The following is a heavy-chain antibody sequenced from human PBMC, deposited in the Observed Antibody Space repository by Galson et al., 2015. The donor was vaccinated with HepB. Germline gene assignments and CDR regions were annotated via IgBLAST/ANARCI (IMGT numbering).Heavy chain of an antibody. CDR1: GYTFTSYG. V-gene: IGHV1-18*01. CDR3: ARDLDPTSLFHYYYYGMDV. J-gene: IGHJ6*02. Sequence: SVKVSSQASGYTFTSYGISWVRQAPGQGLEWMGWISAYNGNTNYAQKLQGRVTMITDTSTSTAYMVLRSLRSDDTAVYYCARDLDPTSLFHYYYYGMDVWGQGTTVTVSS. D-gene: IGHD3/OR15-3a*01. CDR2: ISAYNGNT.